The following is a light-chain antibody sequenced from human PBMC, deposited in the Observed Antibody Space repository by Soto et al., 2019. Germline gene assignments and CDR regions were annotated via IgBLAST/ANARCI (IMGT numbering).Light chain of an antibody. Sequence: EIVMTQSPATLSVSPGERATLSCTASQSVSSNLAWYQKKPVQAPRLLXYGASTRATGIPARFSGSGSGTELTLTISSLQSEDFAVYYCQQYNNWPPYTFGQGTRLEIK. CDR3: QQYNNWPPYT. CDR2: GAS. CDR1: QSVSSN. V-gene: IGKV3-15*01. J-gene: IGKJ5*01.